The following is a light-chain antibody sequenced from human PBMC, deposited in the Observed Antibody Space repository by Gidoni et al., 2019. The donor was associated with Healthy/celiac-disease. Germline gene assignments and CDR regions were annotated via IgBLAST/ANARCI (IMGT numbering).Light chain of an antibody. V-gene: IGLV2-14*01. Sequence: QSALTQPASVSGSPGQSIPISCTGTSSDVGGYNYVSWYQQHPGKAPKLMIDEVSNRPSGVANRFSGSKSGNTASLTISGLQAEDEADYYCSSYTSSSTPWVFGGGTKLTVL. CDR2: EVS. CDR3: SSYTSSSTPWV. J-gene: IGLJ3*02. CDR1: SSDVGGYNY.